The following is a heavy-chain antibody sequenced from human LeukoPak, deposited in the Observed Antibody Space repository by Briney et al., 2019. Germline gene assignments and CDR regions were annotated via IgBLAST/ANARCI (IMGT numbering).Heavy chain of an antibody. CDR3: ARDRGFSYGIDF. CDR2: IQQDGSEK. CDR1: GFTFSDYW. Sequence: AGGSLRLSCAASGFTFSDYWMSWVRQAPGKGLGWVANIQQDGSEKYYVDSVKGRFTIPRDNAKKSLFLQVSSLRGEDTAVYYCARDRGFSYGIDFWGQGTLVTVSS. V-gene: IGHV3-7*04. J-gene: IGHJ4*02. D-gene: IGHD5-18*01.